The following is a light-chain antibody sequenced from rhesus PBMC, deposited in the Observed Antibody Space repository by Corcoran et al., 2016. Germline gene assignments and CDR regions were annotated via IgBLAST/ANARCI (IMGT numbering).Light chain of an antibody. CDR1: QGISNW. J-gene: IGKJ2*01. CDR2: RAS. CDR3: RHHDNSPPS. V-gene: IGKV1-69*01. Sequence: DIQMTQSPSSLSASVGDRVTITCRASQGISNWLAWYQQKPGRAPNLLIYRASNLQTGVPSRFSGSGPGTDFTLTIRSLQPEDIATYYCRHHDNSPPSFGQGTKVEIK.